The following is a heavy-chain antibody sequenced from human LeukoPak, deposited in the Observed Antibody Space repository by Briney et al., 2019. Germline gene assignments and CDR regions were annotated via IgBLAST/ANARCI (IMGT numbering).Heavy chain of an antibody. V-gene: IGHV3-33*01. Sequence: GGSLRLSCAASGFTFSSYGMHWVRQAPGKGLEWVAVIWYDGSNKYYADSVKGRFTISRDNSMNTLYLQLNSLRAEDTAVYYCARDGGTTPYYFDYWGQGTLVTVSS. CDR3: ARDGGTTPYYFDY. D-gene: IGHD1-7*01. CDR1: GFTFSSYG. J-gene: IGHJ4*02. CDR2: IWYDGSNK.